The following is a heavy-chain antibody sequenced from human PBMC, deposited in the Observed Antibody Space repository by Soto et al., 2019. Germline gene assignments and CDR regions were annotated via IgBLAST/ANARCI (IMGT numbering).Heavy chain of an antibody. CDR2: VNPDRGNA. J-gene: IGHJ4*02. CDR1: GYTFTGHH. D-gene: IGHD3-16*01. Sequence: ASVKVSCKTSGYTFTGHHLHWVRQAPGQGLEWMGLVNPDRGNADYAPKFQGRVTMTRDSSKSTVYMEMSSLRSEDTAVYYCARDYLWRKKDDFDLWGQGTQVTVSS. CDR3: ARDYLWRKKDDFDL. V-gene: IGHV1-46*01.